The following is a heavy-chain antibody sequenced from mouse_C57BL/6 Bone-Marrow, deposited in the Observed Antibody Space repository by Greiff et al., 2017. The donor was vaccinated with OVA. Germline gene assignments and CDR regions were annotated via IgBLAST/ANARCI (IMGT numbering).Heavy chain of an antibody. V-gene: IGHV1-9*01. D-gene: IGHD3-2*02. J-gene: IGHJ2*01. CDR3: ARGTAQATYYFDY. CDR1: GYTFTGYW. CDR2: ILPGSGST. Sequence: VQLQQSGAELMKPGASVKLSCKATGYTFTGYWIEWVKQRPGHGLEWIGAILPGSGSTNYNEKFKGKAPFTADTSSNTAYMQLKSQATEDAAIAYCARGTAQATYYFDYWGQGTTLTVSS.